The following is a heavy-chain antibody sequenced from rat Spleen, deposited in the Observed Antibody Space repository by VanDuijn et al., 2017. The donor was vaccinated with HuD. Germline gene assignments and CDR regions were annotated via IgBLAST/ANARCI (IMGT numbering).Heavy chain of an antibody. J-gene: IGHJ4*01. CDR2: ITNTGGST. CDR3: TRGYVMDA. V-gene: IGHV5-31*01. Sequence: VQLKESGPGLVQPSQTLSLTCTVSGFTFNNYWMTWIRQAPGKGLEWVASITNTGGSTYYPDSVKGRFTISRDNAKSSLYLQMDSLRSEDTATYYCTRGYVMDAWGQGASVTVSS. CDR1: GFTFNNYW.